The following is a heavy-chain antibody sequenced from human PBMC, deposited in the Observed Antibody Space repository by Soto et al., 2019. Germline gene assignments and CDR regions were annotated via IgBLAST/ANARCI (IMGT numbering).Heavy chain of an antibody. V-gene: IGHV4-31*03. CDR1: GGSIMSGGYY. Sequence: PSETLSLTCTVSGGSIMSGGYYCVLILQHPGKGLEWIGYIYYSGSTYYNPSLKSRVTISVDTSKNQFSLKLSSVTAADTAVYYCARGGPTYYYGMDVWGQGTTVTVSS. D-gene: IGHD3-10*01. CDR3: ARGGPTYYYGMDV. CDR2: IYYSGST. J-gene: IGHJ6*02.